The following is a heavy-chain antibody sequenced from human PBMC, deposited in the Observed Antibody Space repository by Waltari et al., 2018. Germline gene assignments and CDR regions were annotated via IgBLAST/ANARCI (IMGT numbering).Heavy chain of an antibody. J-gene: IGHJ3*02. D-gene: IGHD3-16*02. CDR2: INQDGTEK. CDR3: AKVEGGIVTRYYALDI. CDR1: EFTFSHYW. Sequence: EVQLVESGGDLVQPGGSLRLSCVASEFTFSHYWMSWVRQAPGEGLEWVAKINQDGTEKHFADSVKGRFTISRDNSKNTLYLQMNSLRVEDTAVYFCAKVEGGIVTRYYALDIWGQGTMVTVSS. V-gene: IGHV3-7*03.